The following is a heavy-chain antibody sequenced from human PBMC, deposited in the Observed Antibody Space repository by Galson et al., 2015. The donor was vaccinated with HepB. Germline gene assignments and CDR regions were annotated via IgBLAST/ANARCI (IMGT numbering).Heavy chain of an antibody. Sequence: SVKVSCKASGYTFSSYSITWVRQAPGQGLEWVGWISPHNRDTNYAQNFQGRVTMTTDTSTSKAYMELRSLRSDDTAIYYCARGALVVAVGATQNNWFDPWGRGTLVTVSS. CDR1: GYTFSSYS. CDR2: ISPHNRDT. V-gene: IGHV1-18*01. CDR3: ARGALVVAVGATQNNWFDP. J-gene: IGHJ5*02. D-gene: IGHD2-15*01.